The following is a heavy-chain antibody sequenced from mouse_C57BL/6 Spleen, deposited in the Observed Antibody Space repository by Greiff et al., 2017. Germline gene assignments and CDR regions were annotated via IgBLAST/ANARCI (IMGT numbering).Heavy chain of an antibody. CDR2: INPNNGGT. J-gene: IGHJ4*01. CDR3: ARPSLLFYAMDY. CDR1: GYTFTDYY. D-gene: IGHD2-1*01. Sequence: EVQLQQSGPELVKPGASVKISCKASGYTFTDYYMNWVKQSHGKSLEWIGDINPNNGGTSYNQKFKGKATLTVDKSSSTAYMELRSLTSEDSAVYYCARPSLLFYAMDYWGQGTSVTVSS. V-gene: IGHV1-26*01.